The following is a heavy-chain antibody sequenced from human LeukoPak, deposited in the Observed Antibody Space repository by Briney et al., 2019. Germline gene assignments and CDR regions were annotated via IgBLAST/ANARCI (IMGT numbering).Heavy chain of an antibody. CDR2: IWYDGSNR. V-gene: IGHV3-33*01. Sequence: GRSLRLSCAASGFTFSSYGMHWVRQAPGKGLEWVAVIWYDGSNRYYADSVKGRFTISRDNSKNTLYLQMNSLRAEDTAVYYCARWAIAAAGTGFDYWGQRTLVTVSS. D-gene: IGHD6-13*01. J-gene: IGHJ4*02. CDR3: ARWAIAAAGTGFDY. CDR1: GFTFSSYG.